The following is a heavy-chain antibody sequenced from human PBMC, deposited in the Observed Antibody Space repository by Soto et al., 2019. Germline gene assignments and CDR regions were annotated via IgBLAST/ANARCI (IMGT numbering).Heavy chain of an antibody. CDR1: GFTFSSYE. Sequence: GGSLRLSCAASGFTFSSYEMNWVRQAPGKGLEWVSYISSSGSTIYYADSVEGRFTISRDNAKNSLYLQMNSLRAEDTAVYYCARDRVVVISDAFDIWGQGTMVTVSS. J-gene: IGHJ3*02. D-gene: IGHD3-22*01. CDR3: ARDRVVVISDAFDI. CDR2: ISSSGSTI. V-gene: IGHV3-48*03.